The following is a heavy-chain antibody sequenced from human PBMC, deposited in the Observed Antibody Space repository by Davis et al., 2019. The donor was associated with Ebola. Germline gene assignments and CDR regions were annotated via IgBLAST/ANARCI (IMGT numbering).Heavy chain of an antibody. CDR3: ARGKGYSYGLRGFDP. Sequence: SETLSLTCAVYGGSFSGYYWSWIRQPPGKGLEWIGEINHSGSTNYNPSLKSRVTISVDTSKNQFSLKLSSVTAADTAVYYCARGKGYSYGLRGFDPWGQGTLVTV. D-gene: IGHD5-18*01. CDR2: INHSGST. J-gene: IGHJ5*02. V-gene: IGHV4-34*01. CDR1: GGSFSGYY.